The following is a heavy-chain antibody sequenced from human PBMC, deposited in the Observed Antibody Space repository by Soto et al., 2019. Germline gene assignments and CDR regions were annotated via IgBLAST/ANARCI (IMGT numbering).Heavy chain of an antibody. CDR3: AQSSSSGYLSY. D-gene: IGHD6-6*01. V-gene: IGHV3-72*01. CDR1: GFTLSDYY. Sequence: PGGSLRLSCAASGFTLSDYYIDWVRQAPGKGLEWVGRSRNKASGYTTEYAAPVKVRFTISRDDSRNSLYLQMNSLKTEDTAVHFCAQSSSSGYLSYWGQGTLVTVSS. CDR2: SRNKASGYTT. J-gene: IGHJ4*02.